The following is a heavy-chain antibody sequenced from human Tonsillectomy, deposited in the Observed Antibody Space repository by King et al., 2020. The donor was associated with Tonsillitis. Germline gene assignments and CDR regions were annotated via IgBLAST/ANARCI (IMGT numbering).Heavy chain of an antibody. D-gene: IGHD3-16*01. CDR3: AEEGGGGGGGYGVLGIDY. CDR2: ISGSGGTT. CDR1: GFTFSNYA. J-gene: IGHJ4*02. V-gene: IGHV3-23*04. Sequence: VQLVESGGGLVQPGGSLRLSCAASGFTFSNYAMNWVRQAPGKGLEWVSGISGSGGTTYNADSVKGRFTISRDNSKNTLYLQMNSLRAEDTAIYYCAEEGGGGGGGYGVLGIDYWGQGTLVTVSS.